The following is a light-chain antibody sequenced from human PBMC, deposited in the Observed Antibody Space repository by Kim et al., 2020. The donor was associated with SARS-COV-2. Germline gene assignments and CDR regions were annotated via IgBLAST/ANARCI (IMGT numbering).Light chain of an antibody. CDR3: AAWDDSLSGWV. J-gene: IGLJ3*02. CDR2: RNN. V-gene: IGLV1-47*01. CDR1: SSNIGSNY. Sequence: QSVLTQPPSASGTPGPRFTISCSGSSSNIGSNYVYWYQQLPGTAPKLLIYRNNQRPSGVPDRFSGSKSGTSASLAISGLRSEDEADYYCAAWDDSLSGWVFGGGTQLTVL.